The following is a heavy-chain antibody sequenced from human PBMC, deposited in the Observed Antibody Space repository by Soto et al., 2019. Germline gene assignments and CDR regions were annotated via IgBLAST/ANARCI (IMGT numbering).Heavy chain of an antibody. CDR2: INHSGRV. J-gene: IGHJ5*01. D-gene: IGHD3-22*01. CDR1: GGSFSGHS. V-gene: IGHV4-34*01. CDR3: STRAYDTNGYYRFDP. Sequence: SETLSLTCAVYGGSFSGHSWPWIRQSPGKGLEWIGDINHSGRVNYSPSLKSRVTISLDTSKNQFSLTLSAVTAADTAMYYCSTRAYDTNGYYRFDPWGQGTLVT.